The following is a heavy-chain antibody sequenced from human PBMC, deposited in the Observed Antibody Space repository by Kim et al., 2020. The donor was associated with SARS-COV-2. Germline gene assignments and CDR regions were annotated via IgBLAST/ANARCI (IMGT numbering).Heavy chain of an antibody. CDR1: GFTFSGSA. CDR3: TRPEISTSYNYGMDV. V-gene: IGHV3-73*01. CDR2: IRAKAYSYAT. Sequence: GGSLRLSCAASGFTFSGSAIHWVRQASGKGLEWVGRIRAKAYSYATAYAASVKGRFTVSRDDSKNTAYLQMNSLETEDTAVYYCTRPEISTSYNYGMDVWGQGTTVTVS. D-gene: IGHD2-2*01. J-gene: IGHJ6*02.